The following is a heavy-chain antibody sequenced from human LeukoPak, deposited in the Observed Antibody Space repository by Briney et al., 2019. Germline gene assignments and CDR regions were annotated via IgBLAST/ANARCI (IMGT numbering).Heavy chain of an antibody. CDR3: AREAEQWLVPGY. J-gene: IGHJ4*02. V-gene: IGHV3-30*04. CDR2: ISYDGSNT. D-gene: IGHD6-19*01. Sequence: GGSLRLSCAASGFIFSSYAMHWVRQAPGKGLEWVAVISYDGSNTLYADSVKGRFTTSRDNSRNTVYVQMNSLRVEDTAVYYCAREAEQWLVPGYWGQGTLVSVSS. CDR1: GFIFSSYA.